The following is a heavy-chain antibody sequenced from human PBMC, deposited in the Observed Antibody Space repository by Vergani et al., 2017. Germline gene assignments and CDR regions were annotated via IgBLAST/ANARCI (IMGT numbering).Heavy chain of an antibody. D-gene: IGHD6-13*01. V-gene: IGHV5-10-1*01. J-gene: IGHJ6*02. CDR1: GYSFTSYW. CDR2: IDPSDSYT. CDR3: ARHALHGYSSSWSPSGAYYYGMDV. Sequence: EVQLVQSGAEVKKPGESLRISCKGSGYSFTSYWISWVRQMPGKGLEWMGRIDPSDSYTNYSPSFQGHVTISADKSISTAYLQWSSLKASDTAMYYCARHALHGYSSSWSPSGAYYYGMDVWGQGP.